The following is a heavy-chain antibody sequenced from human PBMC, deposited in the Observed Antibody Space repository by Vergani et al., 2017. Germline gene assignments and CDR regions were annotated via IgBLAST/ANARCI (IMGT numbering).Heavy chain of an antibody. J-gene: IGHJ4*02. CDR3: AKDTLDAVYFDY. V-gene: IGHV7-4-1*02. D-gene: IGHD5-24*01. CDR1: GYTLSRYS. Sequence: QVQLVHSGSELKKPGASVKVSCKASGYTLSRYSIYWVRQAPGKGLEWMGWINTNTGNPAYAQGFRGRFVFSLDTSVNTAYLQINNLNSDATAVYYCAKDTLDAVYFDYWGQGTLVTVSS. CDR2: INTNTGNP.